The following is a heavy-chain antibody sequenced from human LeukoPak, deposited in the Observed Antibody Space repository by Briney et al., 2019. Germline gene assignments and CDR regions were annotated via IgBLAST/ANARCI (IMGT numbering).Heavy chain of an antibody. V-gene: IGHV4-39*01. CDR1: GGSISSSSYY. CDR2: IYYSAST. CDR3: ARPGYCSGGSCYTEAFDI. J-gene: IGHJ3*02. Sequence: PSETLSLTCTVSGGSISSSSYYWGWIRQPPGKGLEWIGSIYYSASTYYNPSLKSRVTISIDTSKNQFSLKLSSVTAADTAVYYCARPGYCSGGSCYTEAFDIWGQGTKVTVSS. D-gene: IGHD2-15*01.